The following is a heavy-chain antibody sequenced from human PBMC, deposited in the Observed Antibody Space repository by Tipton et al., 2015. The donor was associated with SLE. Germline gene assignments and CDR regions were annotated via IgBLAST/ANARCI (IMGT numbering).Heavy chain of an antibody. J-gene: IGHJ3*02. D-gene: IGHD3-16*02. CDR1: GGSISSYY. CDR3: ARVDPDDDVWGSYRSYAFDI. CDR2: IYYSGST. V-gene: IGHV4-59*12. Sequence: TLSLTCTVSGGSISSYYWSWIRQPPGKGLEWIGYIYYSGSTNYNPSLKSRVTISVDTSKNQFSLKLSSVTAADTAVYYCARVDPDDDVWGSYRSYAFDIWGQGTMVTVSS.